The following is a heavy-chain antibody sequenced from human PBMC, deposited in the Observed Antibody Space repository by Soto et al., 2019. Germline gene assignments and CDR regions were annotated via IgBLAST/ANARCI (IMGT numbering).Heavy chain of an antibody. Sequence: ASVKVSCKASGYTFTGYYMHWVRQAPGQGLEWMGWINPNSGGTNYAQKFQGWVTMTRDTSISTAYMELSRLRSDDTAVYYCAREGYCSGGSCYSSGYYYYYGMDVWGQGTTVTVSS. CDR2: INPNSGGT. J-gene: IGHJ6*02. D-gene: IGHD2-15*01. CDR3: AREGYCSGGSCYSSGYYYYYGMDV. V-gene: IGHV1-2*04. CDR1: GYTFTGYY.